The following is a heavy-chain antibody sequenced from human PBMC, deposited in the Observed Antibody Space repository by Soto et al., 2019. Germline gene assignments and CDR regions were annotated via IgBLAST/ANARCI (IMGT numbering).Heavy chain of an antibody. Sequence: ASVKVSCKTSGYTFSNYGITWVRQAPGQPLEWLGWISLYSDGTNYAQKFQGRVSMTTDTSTSTAYMELRSLRSDDTAVYYCARVVPGAEAWFGPWGQGTLVTVSS. J-gene: IGHJ5*02. CDR2: ISLYSDGT. CDR3: ARVVPGAEAWFGP. D-gene: IGHD2-2*01. V-gene: IGHV1-18*01. CDR1: GYTFSNYG.